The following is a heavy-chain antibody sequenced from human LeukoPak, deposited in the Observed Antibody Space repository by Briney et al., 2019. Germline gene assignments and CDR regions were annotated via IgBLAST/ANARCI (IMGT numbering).Heavy chain of an antibody. V-gene: IGHV1-18*01. D-gene: IGHD2-15*01. CDR1: GYTFTSYG. CDR2: ISAYNGNT. CDR3: ARDCRLAKLSGGSCY. J-gene: IGHJ4*02. Sequence: ASVKVSCKASGYTFTSYGISWVRQAPGQGLEWMGWISAYNGNTNYAQKLQGRVTMTTDTSTSPAYMELRSLRSDDTAVSYCARDCRLAKLSGGSCYWGQGTLVTVSS.